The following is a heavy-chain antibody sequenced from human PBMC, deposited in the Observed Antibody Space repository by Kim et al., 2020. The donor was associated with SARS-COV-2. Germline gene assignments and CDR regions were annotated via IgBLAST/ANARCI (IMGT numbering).Heavy chain of an antibody. J-gene: IGHJ4*02. CDR3: ARDLGMED. Sequence: NGNTNYAQKLQGRVTMTTDTSTSTAYMELRSLRSDDTAVYYCARDLGMEDWGQGTLVTVSS. CDR2: NGNT. V-gene: IGHV1-18*01. D-gene: IGHD1-26*01.